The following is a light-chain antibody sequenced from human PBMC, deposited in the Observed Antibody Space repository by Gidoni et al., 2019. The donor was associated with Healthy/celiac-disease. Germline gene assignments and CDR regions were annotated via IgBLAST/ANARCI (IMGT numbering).Light chain of an antibody. CDR1: QDISNY. Sequence: DIQMTPSPSSLSASVGDRVTITCQASQDISNYLNWYQPQPGKAPKLLIYEASNLETGVPSRFSGSGSGTDFTFTISSLQPEDIATYYCQQYDNLLLTFGGGTKVEIK. CDR2: EAS. CDR3: QQYDNLLLT. V-gene: IGKV1-33*01. J-gene: IGKJ4*01.